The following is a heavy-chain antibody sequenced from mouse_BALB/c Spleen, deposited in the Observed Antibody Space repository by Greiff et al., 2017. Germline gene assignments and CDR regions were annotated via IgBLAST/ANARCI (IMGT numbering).Heavy chain of an antibody. J-gene: IGHJ4*01. D-gene: IGHD1-1*01. CDR3: ARGILRYHYAMDY. CDR1: GYTFTSYW. V-gene: IGHV1-69*02. Sequence: QVQLQQPGAELVKPGASVKLSCKASGYTFTSYWMHWVKQRPGQGLEWIGEIDPSDSYTNYNQKFKGKATLTVDKSSSTAYMQLSSLTSEDSAVYYCARGILRYHYAMDYWGQGTSVTVSS. CDR2: IDPSDSYT.